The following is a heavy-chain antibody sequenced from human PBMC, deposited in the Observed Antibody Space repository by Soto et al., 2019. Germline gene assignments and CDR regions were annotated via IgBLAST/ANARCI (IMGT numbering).Heavy chain of an antibody. CDR3: ARARLRAVYAFDI. D-gene: IGHD5-12*01. J-gene: IGHJ3*02. CDR2: IYYSGST. Sequence: SETLSLTCTVSGGSVSSGAYYWTWIRQRPGKGLEWIGYIYYSGSTYYSPSRKSRLSISLDTSKNQFSLRLSSVTAADTAMYYCARARLRAVYAFDIWGQGTMVTVSS. V-gene: IGHV4-31*03. CDR1: GGSVSSGAYY.